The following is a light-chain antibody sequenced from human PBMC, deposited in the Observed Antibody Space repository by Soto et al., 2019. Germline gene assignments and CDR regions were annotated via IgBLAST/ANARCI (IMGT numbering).Light chain of an antibody. V-gene: IGKV1-5*03. Sequence: DIQMTQSPSTLSASVGDRVTITCRASQSISSWLAWYQQKPGKAPKLLIYKASSLESGVPSRFSGSGSGTEFTLTISSLQPDDFATYYCQQYNSYPLFTFGPGTKVD. CDR2: KAS. CDR1: QSISSW. CDR3: QQYNSYPLFT. J-gene: IGKJ3*01.